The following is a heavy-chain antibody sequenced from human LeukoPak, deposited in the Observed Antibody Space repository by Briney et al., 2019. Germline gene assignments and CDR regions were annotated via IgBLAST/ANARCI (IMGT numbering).Heavy chain of an antibody. CDR2: ISAHNNNT. Sequence: ASVKASCKASGYTFASTGISWVRRAPGQGLEWMGWISAHNNNTDYEQKLQGRVTMTTDTSTSTAYMELRSLRFEDTAVYYCARGVGSAFDIWGQGTMVTVSS. J-gene: IGHJ3*02. V-gene: IGHV1-18*01. D-gene: IGHD2-15*01. CDR3: ARGVGSAFDI. CDR1: GYTFASTG.